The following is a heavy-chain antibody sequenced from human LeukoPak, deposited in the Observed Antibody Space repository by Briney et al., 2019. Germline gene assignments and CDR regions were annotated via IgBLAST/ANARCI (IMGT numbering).Heavy chain of an antibody. CDR3: ARDNRECTNGVCYPDYYYGMDV. Sequence: SETLSLTCTVSGDSISSYYWSWIRQPAGKGLEWIGRIYTSGSTNYNPSLKSRVTMSVDTSKNQFSLKLSSVTAADTAVYYCARDNRECTNGVCYPDYYYGMDVWGQGTTVTVSS. D-gene: IGHD2-8*01. CDR2: IYTSGST. CDR1: GDSISSYY. V-gene: IGHV4-4*07. J-gene: IGHJ6*02.